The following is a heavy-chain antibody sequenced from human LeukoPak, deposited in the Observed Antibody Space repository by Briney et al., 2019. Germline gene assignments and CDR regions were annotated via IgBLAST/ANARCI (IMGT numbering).Heavy chain of an antibody. D-gene: IGHD2-21*02. J-gene: IGHJ4*02. V-gene: IGHV4-39*01. CDR3: ASGESIMVVTAPYWPFDY. Sequence: SETLSLTCTVSGGSISSSSYYWGWIRQPPGKGLEWIGSIYYSGSTYYNPSLKSRVTISVDTSKNQFSLKLSSVTAADTAVYYCASGESIMVVTAPYWPFDYWGQGTLVTVSS. CDR1: GGSISSSSYY. CDR2: IYYSGST.